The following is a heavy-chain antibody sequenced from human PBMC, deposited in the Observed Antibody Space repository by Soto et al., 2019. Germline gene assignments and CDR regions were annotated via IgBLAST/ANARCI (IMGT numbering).Heavy chain of an antibody. V-gene: IGHV3-30*18. D-gene: IGHD5-12*01. CDR1: GFTFISYG. CDR3: AKDRSREPRRGYSGYRPPYYYYYMDV. Sequence: PGGSLRLSCAASGFTFISYGMHWVRQAPCKGLEWVAVISYDGSNKYYADSVKGRFTISRDNSKNTLYLQMNSLRAEDTAVYYCAKDRSREPRRGYSGYRPPYYYYYMDVWGKGTTVTVSS. J-gene: IGHJ6*03. CDR2: ISYDGSNK.